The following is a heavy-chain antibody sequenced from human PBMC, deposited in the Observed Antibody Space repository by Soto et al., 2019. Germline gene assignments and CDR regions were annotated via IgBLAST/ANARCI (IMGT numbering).Heavy chain of an antibody. V-gene: IGHV4-59*01. CDR1: GGSISSYY. CDR3: ARVDTVTTFDL. D-gene: IGHD4-17*01. Sequence: QVQLQESGPGLVKPSETLSLTCTVSGGSISSYYWSWIRQPPGKGLEWIGYIYYSGSTNYNPSLKRXXTXSXXTSKNQFSLKLSSVTAADTAVYYCARVDTVTTFDLWGRGTLVTVSS. CDR2: IYYSGST. J-gene: IGHJ2*01.